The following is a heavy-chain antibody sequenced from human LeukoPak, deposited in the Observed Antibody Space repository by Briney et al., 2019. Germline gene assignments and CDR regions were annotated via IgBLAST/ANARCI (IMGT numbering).Heavy chain of an antibody. D-gene: IGHD3-22*01. V-gene: IGHV3-23*01. CDR3: AKRQGYYDSSGYSFDY. J-gene: IGHJ4*02. CDR2: ISRSGGST. CDR1: GFTFSSYA. Sequence: GGSLRLSCAASGFTFSSYAMSWVRQAPGKGLEWVSAISRSGGSTYYADSVKGRFTISRDNSKNTLYLQMNSLRAEDTAVYYCAKRQGYYDSSGYSFDYWGQGTLVTVSS.